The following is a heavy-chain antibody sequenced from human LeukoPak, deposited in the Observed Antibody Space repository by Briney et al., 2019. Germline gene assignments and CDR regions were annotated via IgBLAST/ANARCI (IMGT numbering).Heavy chain of an antibody. Sequence: HPGGSLRLSCTASGFTFRDYVMSWFRQAPGKGLEWIGLVKTKAVGETTEYDASVQGRFTISRDDSKNTLYLQMNSLKTEDTAVYYCTTEGDFWGQGTLVTVSS. V-gene: IGHV3-49*03. CDR2: VKTKAVGETT. D-gene: IGHD3-3*01. J-gene: IGHJ4*02. CDR3: TTEGDF. CDR1: GFTFRDYV.